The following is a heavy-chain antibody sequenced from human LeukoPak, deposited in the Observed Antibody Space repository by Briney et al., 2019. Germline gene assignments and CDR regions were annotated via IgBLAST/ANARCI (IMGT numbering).Heavy chain of an antibody. CDR3: ARNSSGNYFDY. CDR1: GNSISNTYY. Sequence: PSETLSLTCAVSGNSISNTYYWGWIRQPPGKELEWIGSIYNSGSTHYNPSLKSRVTISVGTSKNQFSLKLSSVTAADTAVYYCARNSSGNYFDYWGQGTLVTVSS. V-gene: IGHV4-38-2*01. CDR2: IYNSGST. J-gene: IGHJ4*02. D-gene: IGHD1-26*01.